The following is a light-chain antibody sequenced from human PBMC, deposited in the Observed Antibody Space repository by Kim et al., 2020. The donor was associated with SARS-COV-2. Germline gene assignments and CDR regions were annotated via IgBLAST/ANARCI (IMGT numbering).Light chain of an antibody. CDR3: GTWHSGLSGVL. J-gene: IGLJ2*01. CDR2: DDD. Sequence: GQRVTISCSGATSDIGNNDASWYQQLPGTAPKLLIYDDDKRPSGIPDRFSASKSGTTATLTIAGVQTGDEADYHCGTWHSGLSGVLFGGGTQLTVL. CDR1: TSDIGNND. V-gene: IGLV1-51*01.